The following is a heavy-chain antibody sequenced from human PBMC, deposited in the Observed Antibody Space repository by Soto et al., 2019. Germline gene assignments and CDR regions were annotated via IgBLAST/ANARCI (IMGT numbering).Heavy chain of an antibody. V-gene: IGHV4-39*01. D-gene: IGHD3-9*01. Sequence: QLQLQESGPGLVKPSETLSLTCTVSGGSISSSSYYWGWIRQPPGKGLEWIGSIYYSGSTYYNPSLKRRVTISVDTSKNQFSLKLSSVTAADTAVCYCARREHVLRYLDYWGQGTLVTVSS. CDR2: IYYSGST. CDR1: GGSISSSSYY. J-gene: IGHJ4*02. CDR3: ARREHVLRYLDY.